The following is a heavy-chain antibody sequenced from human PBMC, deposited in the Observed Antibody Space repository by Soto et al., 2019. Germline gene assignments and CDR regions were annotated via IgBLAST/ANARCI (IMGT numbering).Heavy chain of an antibody. CDR1: GGTFSSYT. V-gene: IGHV1-69*02. CDR3: ARVPSYDSSGYSLPYYYYYGMDV. Sequence: SVKGSCKASGGTFSSYTISWVRQAPGQGLEWMGRIIPILGIANYAQKFQGRVTITADKSTSTAYMKLSSLRSEDTAVYYCARVPSYDSSGYSLPYYYYYGMDVWGQGTTVTXSS. J-gene: IGHJ6*02. D-gene: IGHD3-22*01. CDR2: IIPILGIA.